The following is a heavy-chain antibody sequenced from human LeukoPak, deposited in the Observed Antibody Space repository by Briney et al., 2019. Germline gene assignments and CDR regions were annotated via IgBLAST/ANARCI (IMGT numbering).Heavy chain of an antibody. CDR2: ISGSGTNT. CDR3: AKGLGGATRAMDV. D-gene: IGHD2-21*01. J-gene: IGHJ6*02. V-gene: IGHV3-23*01. CDR1: GFTFSSYA. Sequence: PGGSLRLSCAASGFTFSSYAMIWVRQAPGKGLEWVSSISGSGTNTYYADAVEGCFTISRDTPKSTLFLQMSSLRPEDTAVYYCAKGLGGATRAMDVWGQGTTVTVSS.